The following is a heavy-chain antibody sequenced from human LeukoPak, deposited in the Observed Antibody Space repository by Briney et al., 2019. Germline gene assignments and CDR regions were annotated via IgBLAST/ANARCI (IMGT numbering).Heavy chain of an antibody. CDR3: ARHRGYYFDY. D-gene: IGHD3-10*01. Sequence: ESSETLSLTCTVSGGSINSYSWSWIRQPPGKGLEWIGYIYYSGNTDYNPSLRSRVTISVDTSKNQLSLKLSSVTAADTAVYSCARHRGYYFDYWCQGTLVTVSS. CDR1: GGSINSYS. CDR2: IYYSGNT. J-gene: IGHJ4*02. V-gene: IGHV4-59*08.